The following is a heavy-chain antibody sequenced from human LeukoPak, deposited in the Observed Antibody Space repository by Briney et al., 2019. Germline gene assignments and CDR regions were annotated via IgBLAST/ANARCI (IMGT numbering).Heavy chain of an antibody. D-gene: IGHD3-16*01. CDR3: ARLGEYQHPDTYYYYYYYYMDV. CDR2: ISAYNGNT. V-gene: IGHV1-18*01. Sequence: GSVKVSCKASGYTFTSYGISWVRQAPGQGLEWMGWISAYNGNTNYAQKLQGRVTMTTDTSTSTAYMELRSLRSDDTAVYYCARLGEYQHPDTYYYYYYYYMDVWGKGTTVTISS. J-gene: IGHJ6*03. CDR1: GYTFTSYG.